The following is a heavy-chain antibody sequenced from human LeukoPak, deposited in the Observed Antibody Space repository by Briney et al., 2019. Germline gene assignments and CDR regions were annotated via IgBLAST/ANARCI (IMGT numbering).Heavy chain of an antibody. CDR1: GGSITRDT. J-gene: IGHJ4*02. CDR2: RHYSGST. D-gene: IGHD3-22*01. CDR3: ARGPNSGAYYSFDY. Sequence: SETLSLTCTVSGGSITRDTWSWIRQPPGKGLGWIGNRHYSGSTNYNPSLKSRVTISVDTSKNQFSLKVASVTAADTAVYFCARGPNSGAYYSFDYWGQGTLVTVSS. V-gene: IGHV4-59*01.